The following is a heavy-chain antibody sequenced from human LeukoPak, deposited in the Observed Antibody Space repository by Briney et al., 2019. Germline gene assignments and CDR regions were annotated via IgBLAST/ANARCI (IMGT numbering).Heavy chain of an antibody. CDR2: ISSSSSYI. V-gene: IGHV3-21*04. Sequence: GGSLRLSCAASGFTFSSYSMNWVRQAPGKGLEWVSSISSSSSYIYYADSVKGRFTISRDNAKNTLYLQMNSLRAEDTAVYYCAKVPLYYYDSSGFNWFDPWGQGTLVTVSS. D-gene: IGHD3-22*01. J-gene: IGHJ5*02. CDR1: GFTFSSYS. CDR3: AKVPLYYYDSSGFNWFDP.